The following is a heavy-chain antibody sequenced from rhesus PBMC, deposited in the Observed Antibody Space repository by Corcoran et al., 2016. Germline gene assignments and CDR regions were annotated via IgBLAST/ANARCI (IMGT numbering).Heavy chain of an antibody. D-gene: IGHD4-29*01. V-gene: IGHV4-106*01. CDR3: ARDGHDYGNYDDY. CDR2: TYGRGGGT. CDR1: GGSISDDYY. Sequence: QVQLQESGPGLVKPSETLSLTCAVSGGSISDDYYWSWIRQPPGKGLEWIGDTYGRGGGTNYNPSLKTPVTISIDTTKNQFSLKLSSVPAADPAVYYCARDGHDYGNYDDYWGQGVLVTVSS. J-gene: IGHJ4*01.